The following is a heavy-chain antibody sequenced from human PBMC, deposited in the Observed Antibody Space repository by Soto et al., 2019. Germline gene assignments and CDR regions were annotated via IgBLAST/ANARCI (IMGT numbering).Heavy chain of an antibody. V-gene: IGHV1-69*06. CDR2: IIPIFGTA. D-gene: IGHD5-12*01. Sequence: QVQLVQSGAEVKKPGASVKVSCKASGYTFTSYYIHWVRQAPGQGLEWMGGIIPIFGTANYAQKFQGRVTITADKSTSTAYMELSSLRSEDTAVYYCARAEMATMHYFDYWGQGTLVTVSS. J-gene: IGHJ4*02. CDR3: ARAEMATMHYFDY. CDR1: GYTFTSYY.